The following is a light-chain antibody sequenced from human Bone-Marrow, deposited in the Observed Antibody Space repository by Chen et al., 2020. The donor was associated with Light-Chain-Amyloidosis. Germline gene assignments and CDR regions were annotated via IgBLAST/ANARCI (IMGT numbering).Light chain of an antibody. J-gene: IGKJ1*01. CDR1: QSISSY. V-gene: IGKV1-39*01. CDR3: QQSYSTPRT. Sequence: DIQVTQSPSSLSASVGDRVTITCRASQSISSYLNWYQQKPGKAPKLLIYAASSLQSGVPSRFSGSGSGTDCTLTISSLQPEDYATYYCQQSYSTPRTFGQGTKVEIK. CDR2: AAS.